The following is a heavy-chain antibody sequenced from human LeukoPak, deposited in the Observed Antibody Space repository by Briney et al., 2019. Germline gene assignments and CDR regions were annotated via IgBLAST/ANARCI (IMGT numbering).Heavy chain of an antibody. CDR1: RFTFSSYA. D-gene: IGHD3-22*01. CDR2: ISGSGGST. V-gene: IGHV3-23*01. J-gene: IGHJ5*02. Sequence: PGGSLRLSCPASRFTFSSYAMSWVRQAPGKGLEWVSAISGSGGSTYYADSVKGRFTISRDNAKNSLYLQMNSLRAEDTAVYYCARESRITMIVGSWGQGTLVTVSS. CDR3: ARESRITMIVGS.